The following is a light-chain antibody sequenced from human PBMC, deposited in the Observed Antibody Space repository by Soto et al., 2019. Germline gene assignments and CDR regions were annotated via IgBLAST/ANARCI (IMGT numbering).Light chain of an antibody. J-gene: IGKJ4*02. Sequence: EVVLTQSPGTLSLTSGERATLSCRASETISGPYLAWYQQRPGQAPRRLIYSASTRAAGILDRIIGSGSGTDFTRTISRVEPEGFAVYYCHHYGSSRSTFGRGTKVES. CDR3: HHYGSSRST. CDR1: ETISGPY. CDR2: SAS. V-gene: IGKV3-20*01.